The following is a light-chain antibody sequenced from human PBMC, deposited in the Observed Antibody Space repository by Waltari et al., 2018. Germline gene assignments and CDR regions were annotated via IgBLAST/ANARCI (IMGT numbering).Light chain of an antibody. CDR1: QTVRATY. J-gene: IGKJ4*01. V-gene: IGKV3-20*01. CDR3: QQYDISPLT. CDR2: DTS. Sequence: ELVLTQSPGTPPLSPGERATLSCRASQTVRATYLAWYQQKPGQAPTLVIHDTSSRATGIPDRFSGSGSGTDFSLTISSLEPEDFAVYYCQQYDISPLTFGGGTKVETK.